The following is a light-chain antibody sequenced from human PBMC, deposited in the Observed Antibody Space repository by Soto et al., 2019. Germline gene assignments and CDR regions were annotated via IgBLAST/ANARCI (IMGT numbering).Light chain of an antibody. V-gene: IGKV3-15*01. CDR3: QQYNSWPRT. Sequence: IVMTQSPATLSVSSGERATLSCRASQSVNSNFAWYQQKPGQAPRLLIYGASTRASDIPVRFSGSGSGTEFTLTISSLQSEDFAVYYCQQYNSWPRTFGQGTKVEIK. CDR2: GAS. J-gene: IGKJ1*01. CDR1: QSVNSN.